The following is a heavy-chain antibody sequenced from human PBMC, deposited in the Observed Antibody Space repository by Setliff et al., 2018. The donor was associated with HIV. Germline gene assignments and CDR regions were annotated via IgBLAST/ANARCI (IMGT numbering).Heavy chain of an antibody. J-gene: IGHJ3*02. D-gene: IGHD3-22*01. Sequence: GGSLRLSCAASGFTFSDVWVNWVRQAPGGGLEWVGRIKNRPAGRTTEYAEPVKGRFTISRDGSKNMGYLQRNSLKIEDTAVYYCASGSNQERSDYSHAFDIWGQGTMVTVSS. CDR2: IKNRPAGRTT. V-gene: IGHV3-15*01. CDR1: GFTFSDVW. CDR3: ASGSNQERSDYSHAFDI.